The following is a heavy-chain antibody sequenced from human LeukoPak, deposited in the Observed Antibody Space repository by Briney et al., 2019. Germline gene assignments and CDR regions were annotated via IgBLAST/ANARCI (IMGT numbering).Heavy chain of an antibody. V-gene: IGHV3-9*01. Sequence: PGGSLRLSCAASGFVFSNFRMHWVRQAPGKGLEWVSGISWNSGSIGYADSVKGRFTISRDNAKNSLYLQMNSLRAEDTALYYCAKGSKATTTPPADDYWGQGTLVTVSS. CDR2: ISWNSGSI. D-gene: IGHD5-24*01. J-gene: IGHJ4*02. CDR1: GFVFSNFR. CDR3: AKGSKATTTPPADDY.